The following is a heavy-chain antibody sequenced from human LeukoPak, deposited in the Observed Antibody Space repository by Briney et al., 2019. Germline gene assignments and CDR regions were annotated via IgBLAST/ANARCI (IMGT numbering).Heavy chain of an antibody. V-gene: IGHV3-30*02. D-gene: IGHD1-26*01. CDR3: AKDPGGRYSDSYYYMDV. CDR1: GFTFSSYG. J-gene: IGHJ6*03. CDR2: IQYDGSNK. Sequence: GGSLRLSCAASGFTFSSYGIHWFRQAPGKGLEWVAFIQYDGSNKYYADSVKGRFTISRDNSKNTLYLEMNSLRGEDTAVYYCAKDPGGRYSDSYYYMDVWGKGTTVTVSS.